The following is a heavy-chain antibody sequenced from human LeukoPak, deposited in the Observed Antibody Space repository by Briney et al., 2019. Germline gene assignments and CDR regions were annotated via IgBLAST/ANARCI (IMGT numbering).Heavy chain of an antibody. Sequence: GGSLRLSCAASGFTLSHYTMKWVRQAPGKGLEWVSLISGDGGSTFYADSVKGRFTISRDNSKNSLYLQMNSLRSDDTALYYCARESESSGWYDYWGQGTLVTVSS. CDR1: GFTLSHYT. CDR2: ISGDGGST. D-gene: IGHD6-19*01. J-gene: IGHJ4*02. CDR3: ARESESSGWYDY. V-gene: IGHV3-43*02.